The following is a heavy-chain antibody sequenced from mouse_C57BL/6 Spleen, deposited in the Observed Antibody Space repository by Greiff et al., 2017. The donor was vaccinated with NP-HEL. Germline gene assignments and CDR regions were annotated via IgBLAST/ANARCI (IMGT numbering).Heavy chain of an antibody. CDR2: IYPGSGST. J-gene: IGHJ4*01. CDR3: ARNDGFYYAMDY. CDR1: GYTFTSYW. Sequence: QVQLQQPGAELVKPGASVKMSCKASGYTFTSYWITWVKQRPGQGLEWIGDIYPGSGSTNYNEKFKSKATLTVDTSSSTAYMQLSSLTSDDSAVYYCARNDGFYYAMDYWGQGTSVTGSS. D-gene: IGHD1-2*01. V-gene: IGHV1-55*01.